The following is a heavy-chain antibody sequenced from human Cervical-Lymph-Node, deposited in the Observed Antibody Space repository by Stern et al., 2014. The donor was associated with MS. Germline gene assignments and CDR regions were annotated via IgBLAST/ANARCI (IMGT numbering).Heavy chain of an antibody. Sequence: EVQLLESGGGLVQPGGSLKLSCATSGLKYSGSAGLHWVRQAPGKGLEWVGRIRSAANRFATSYAESVKGRFTISRDESTNTAYLEMNSLTTEDTAIYFCARRGDETSGYYQFDYWGQGTLVTVAS. CDR2: IRSAANRFAT. J-gene: IGHJ4*02. D-gene: IGHD3-3*01. CDR1: GLKYSGSA. V-gene: IGHV3-73*01. CDR3: ARRGDETSGYYQFDY.